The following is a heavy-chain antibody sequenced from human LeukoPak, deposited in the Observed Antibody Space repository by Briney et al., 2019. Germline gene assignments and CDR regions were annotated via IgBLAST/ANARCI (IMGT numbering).Heavy chain of an antibody. CDR2: INHSGST. J-gene: IGHJ4*02. CDR1: GGSFSGYY. Sequence: PSETLSLTCAVYGGSFSGYYWSWIRQPPGKGLEWIGGINHSGSTNYNPSLKSRVTISVDTSKNQFSLKLSSVTAADTAVYYCVRLPWSLLRPFDYWGQGTLVTVSS. CDR3: VRLPWSLLRPFDY. D-gene: IGHD2-15*01. V-gene: IGHV4-34*01.